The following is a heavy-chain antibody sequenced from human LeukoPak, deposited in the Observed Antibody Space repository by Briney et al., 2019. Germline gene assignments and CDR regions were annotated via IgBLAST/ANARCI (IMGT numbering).Heavy chain of an antibody. J-gene: IGHJ4*02. CDR1: GFTFGSYA. CDR3: AKSFGYSSSWRADY. D-gene: IGHD6-13*01. V-gene: IGHV3-23*01. CDR2: ISGSGGST. Sequence: GGSLRLSCAASGFTFGSYAVSWVRQAPGKGLEWVSAISGSGGSTYYADSVKGRFTISRDNSKNTLYLQMNSLRAEDTAVYYCAKSFGYSSSWRADYWGQGTLVTVSS.